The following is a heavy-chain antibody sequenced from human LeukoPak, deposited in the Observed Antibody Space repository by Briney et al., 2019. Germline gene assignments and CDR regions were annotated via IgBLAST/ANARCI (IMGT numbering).Heavy chain of an antibody. CDR2: MNPNSGNT. V-gene: IGHV1-8*03. CDR1: GYTFTNYD. Sequence: GASVKVSCKASGYTFTNYDINWVRQATGQGLEWMGWMNPNSGNTGYAQKFQGRVTITKNTSISTAYMELSSLRYEDTAVYYCARDPSGPSDVFDIWGQGTMVTVSS. CDR3: ARDPSGPSDVFDI. J-gene: IGHJ3*02. D-gene: IGHD3-10*01.